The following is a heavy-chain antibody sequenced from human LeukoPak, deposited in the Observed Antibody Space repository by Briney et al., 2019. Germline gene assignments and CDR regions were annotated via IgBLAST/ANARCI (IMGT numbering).Heavy chain of an antibody. D-gene: IGHD2-2*01. CDR2: IYYSGST. J-gene: IGHJ6*03. V-gene: IGHV4-39*01. CDR3: LGVVPAARYQRYYYYYMDV. CDR1: GGPISSSSYY. Sequence: SETLSLTCTVSGGPISSSSYYWGWIRQPPGKGLEWIGSIYYSGSTYYNPSLKSRVTISVDTSKNQFSLKLSSVTAADTAVYYCLGVVPAARYQRYYYYYMDVWGKGITVTVSS.